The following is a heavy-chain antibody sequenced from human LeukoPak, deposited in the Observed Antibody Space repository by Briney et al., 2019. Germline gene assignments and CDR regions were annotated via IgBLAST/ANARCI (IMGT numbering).Heavy chain of an antibody. Sequence: GGSLRLSCAASGFTFNSYAMSWVRQAPGKGLEWVSAISGSGGSTYYADSVKGRFTISRDNSKNTLYLQMNSLRAEDTAVYYCAKASRYYLDFDYWGQGTLVTVSS. CDR3: AKASRYYLDFDY. J-gene: IGHJ4*02. D-gene: IGHD3-22*01. CDR1: GFTFNSYA. CDR2: ISGSGGST. V-gene: IGHV3-23*01.